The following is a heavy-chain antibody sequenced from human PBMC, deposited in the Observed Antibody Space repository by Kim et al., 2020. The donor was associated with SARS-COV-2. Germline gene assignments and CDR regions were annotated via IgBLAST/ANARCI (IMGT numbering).Heavy chain of an antibody. V-gene: IGHV3-48*02. J-gene: IGHJ4*02. CDR1: GFTFSSYS. CDR3: ARSPDRGRPYYFDY. CDR2: ISSSSSTI. D-gene: IGHD6-6*01. Sequence: GGSLRLSCAASGFTFSSYSMNWVRQAPGKGLEWVSYISSSSSTIYYADSVKGRFTISRDNAKNSLYLQMNSLRDEDTAVYYCARSPDRGRPYYFDYWGQGTLGTVSS.